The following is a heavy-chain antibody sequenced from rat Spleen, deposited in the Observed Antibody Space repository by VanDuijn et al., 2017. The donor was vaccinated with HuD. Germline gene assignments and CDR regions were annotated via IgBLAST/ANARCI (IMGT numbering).Heavy chain of an antibody. CDR1: GFTFSDYA. J-gene: IGHJ2*01. Sequence: EVQLVESGGGLVQPGRSLKLSCAASGFTFSDYAMAWVRQAPKKGLEWVASISTGGGNTYYRDSVKGRFTISRDNAKSTLYLQMDSLRSEDTATYYCARHEIRGSLFDYWGQGVMVTVSS. CDR2: ISTGGGNT. CDR3: ARHEIRGSLFDY. D-gene: IGHD4-3*01. V-gene: IGHV5S23*01.